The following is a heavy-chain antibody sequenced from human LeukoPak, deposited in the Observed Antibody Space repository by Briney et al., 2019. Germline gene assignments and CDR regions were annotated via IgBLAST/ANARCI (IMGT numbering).Heavy chain of an antibody. CDR1: GYTFTGYY. V-gene: IGHV1-18*04. CDR3: ARDLGHSSGWPGSAD. CDR2: ISAYNGNT. J-gene: IGHJ4*02. D-gene: IGHD6-19*01. Sequence: ASVKVSCKASGYTFTGYYMHWVRQAPGQGLEWMGWISAYNGNTNYAQKLQGRVTMTTDTSTSTAYMELRSLRSDDTAVYYCARDLGHSSGWPGSADWGQGTLVTVSS.